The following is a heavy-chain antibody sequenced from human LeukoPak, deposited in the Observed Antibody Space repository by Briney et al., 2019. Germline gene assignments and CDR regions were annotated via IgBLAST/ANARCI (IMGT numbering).Heavy chain of an antibody. J-gene: IGHJ4*02. CDR2: ISYDGSNK. Sequence: PGGSLRLSCAASGFTFSSYGMHWVRQAPGKGLEWVAVISYDGSNKYYADSVKGRFTISRDNSKNTLYLQMNSLRAEDTAVYYCAKVLPRQVFHSGSSWYYFDYWGQGTLVTVSS. D-gene: IGHD6-13*01. V-gene: IGHV3-30*18. CDR3: AKVLPRQVFHSGSSWYYFDY. CDR1: GFTFSSYG.